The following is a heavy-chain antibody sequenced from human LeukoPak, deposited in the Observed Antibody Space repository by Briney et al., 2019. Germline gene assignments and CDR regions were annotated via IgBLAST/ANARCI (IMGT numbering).Heavy chain of an antibody. J-gene: IGHJ3*02. CDR1: GFSFSSYG. D-gene: IGHD2-2*01. CDR2: ISGSGGST. V-gene: IGHV3-23*01. CDR3: AKDIVVVPAAIHGAFDI. Sequence: GGTLRLSCAASGFSFSSYGMSWVRQAPGKGLEWVSAISGSGGSTYYADSVKGRFTISRDNSKNTLYLQMNSLRAEDTAVYYCAKDIVVVPAAIHGAFDIWGQGTMVTVSS.